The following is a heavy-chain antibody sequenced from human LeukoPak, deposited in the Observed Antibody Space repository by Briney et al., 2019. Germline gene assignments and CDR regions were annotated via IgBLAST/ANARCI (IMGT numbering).Heavy chain of an antibody. V-gene: IGHV1-2*02. D-gene: IGHD2-8*02. CDR3: ASGTGAPTNAFDI. Sequence: GASVKVSCKASGYTFTSYDINWVRQATGQGLEWMGWINPNSGGTNYAQKFQGRVTMTRDTSISTAYMELSRLRSDDTAVYYCASGTGAPTNAFDIWGQGTMVTVSS. CDR2: INPNSGGT. CDR1: GYTFTSYD. J-gene: IGHJ3*02.